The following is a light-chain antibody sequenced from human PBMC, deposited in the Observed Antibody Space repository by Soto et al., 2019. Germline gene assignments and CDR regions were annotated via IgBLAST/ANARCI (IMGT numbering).Light chain of an antibody. CDR2: DVT. J-gene: IGLJ1*01. CDR3: SSYTDTNTYV. V-gene: IGLV2-11*01. CDR1: SSDVGHYNF. Sequence: QSALTQPHSVSGSPGQSVTISCSGTSSDVGHYNFVSWYQHHPGKAPKLLIYDVTTRPSGVPDRFSGSKSGNTASLTISGLQAEDEADYYCSSYTDTNTYVFGSGTKVTVL.